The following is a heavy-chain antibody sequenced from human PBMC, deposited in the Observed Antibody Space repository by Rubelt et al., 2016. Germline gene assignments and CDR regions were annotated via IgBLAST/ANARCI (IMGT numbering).Heavy chain of an antibody. V-gene: IGHV5-10-1*03. CDR3: AIYDFWSGYYLDY. CDR2: IDPSDSYT. CDR1: GYSFTSYW. Sequence: EVQLVQSGAEVKKPGESLRISCKGSGYSFTSYWISWVRQMPGKGLEWMGRIDPSDSYTNSSPSFQGHVTISADKSISTAYLQCSSLKASDTAMYYCAIYDFWSGYYLDYWGRGTLVTVSS. J-gene: IGHJ4*02. D-gene: IGHD3-3*01.